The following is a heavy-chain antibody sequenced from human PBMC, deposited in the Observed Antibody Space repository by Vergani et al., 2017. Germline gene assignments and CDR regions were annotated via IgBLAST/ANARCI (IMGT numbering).Heavy chain of an antibody. J-gene: IGHJ6*03. CDR1: GFTFSSYS. V-gene: IGHV3-48*01. D-gene: IGHD6-6*01. CDR3: AKDLHSSSSTHYYYYYMDV. Sequence: EVQLVESGGGLVQPGGSLRLSCAASGFTFSSYSMNWVRQAPGKGLEWVSYISSSSSTIYYADSVKGRFTISRDNAKNSLYLQMNSLRAEDTAVYYCAKDLHSSSSTHYYYYYMDVWGKGTTVTVSS. CDR2: ISSSSSTI.